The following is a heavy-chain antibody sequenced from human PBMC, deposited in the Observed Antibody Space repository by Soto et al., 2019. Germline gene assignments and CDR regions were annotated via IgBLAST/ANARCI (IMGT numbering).Heavy chain of an antibody. Sequence: PGGSLRLSCTAPGFTFGDYAMSWFRQAPGKGLEWVGFIRSKAYGGTTEYAASVKGRFTISRDDSKSIAYLQMNSLKTEDTAVYYCTRVWQLVYYYYGMDVWGQGTTVTVSS. V-gene: IGHV3-49*03. CDR3: TRVWQLVYYYYGMDV. J-gene: IGHJ6*02. CDR2: IRSKAYGGTT. D-gene: IGHD6-6*01. CDR1: GFTFGDYA.